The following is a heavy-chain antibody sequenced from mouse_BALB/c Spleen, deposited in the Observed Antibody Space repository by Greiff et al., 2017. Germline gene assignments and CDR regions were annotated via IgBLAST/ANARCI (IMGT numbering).Heavy chain of an antibody. CDR1: GFNIKDYY. D-gene: IGHD2-13*01. V-gene: IGHV14-4*02. J-gene: IGHJ4*01. Sequence: EVQLQQSGAELVRSGASVKLSCTASGFNIKDYYMHWVKQRPEQGLEWIGWIDPENGDTEYAPKFQGKATMTADTSSNTAYLQLSSLTSEDTAVYYCNGAYYGDYGAMDYWGQGTSVTVSS. CDR2: IDPENGDT. CDR3: NGAYYGDYGAMDY.